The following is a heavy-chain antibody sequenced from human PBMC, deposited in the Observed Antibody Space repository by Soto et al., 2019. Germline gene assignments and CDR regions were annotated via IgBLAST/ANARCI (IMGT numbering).Heavy chain of an antibody. Sequence: QVQLVESGGGVVQPGRSLRLSCAASGFTFSSYGMHWVRQAPGKGLEWVAVIWYDGSNKYYADSVKGRFTISRDNSKNTLYLQMNSLRAEDTAVYYCARDRGSYLYYFDYWGQGTLVTVSS. D-gene: IGHD1-26*01. J-gene: IGHJ4*02. CDR3: ARDRGSYLYYFDY. V-gene: IGHV3-33*01. CDR2: IWYDGSNK. CDR1: GFTFSSYG.